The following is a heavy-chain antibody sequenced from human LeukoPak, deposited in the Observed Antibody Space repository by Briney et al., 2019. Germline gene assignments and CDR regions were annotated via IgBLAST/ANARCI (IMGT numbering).Heavy chain of an antibody. CDR2: INHSGST. CDR1: GGSLSGYY. D-gene: IGHD3-10*01. Sequence: SETLSLTCAVYGGSLSGYYWSWIRQPPGKGLEWIGEINHSGSTNYNPSLKSRVTISVDTSKNQFSLKLSSVTAADTAVYYWARGLFWWGGSGGIYFDYWGQGTLVTVSS. J-gene: IGHJ4*02. CDR3: ARGLFWWGGSGGIYFDY. V-gene: IGHV4-34*01.